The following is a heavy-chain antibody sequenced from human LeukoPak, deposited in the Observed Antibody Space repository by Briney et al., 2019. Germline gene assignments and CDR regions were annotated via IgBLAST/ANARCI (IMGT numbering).Heavy chain of an antibody. D-gene: IGHD2-15*01. J-gene: IGHJ4*02. CDR2: IYTSGST. CDR3: ARVTQNCSGGSCYPPAFDY. V-gene: IGHV4-61*02. Sequence: PSETLSLTCTVSGGSISSGSYYWSWIRQPAGKGLEWIGRIYTSGSTNYNPSLKSRVTMSVDTSKNQFSLKLNSVTAADTAVYYCARVTQNCSGGSCYPPAFDYWGQGILVTVSS. CDR1: GGSISSGSYY.